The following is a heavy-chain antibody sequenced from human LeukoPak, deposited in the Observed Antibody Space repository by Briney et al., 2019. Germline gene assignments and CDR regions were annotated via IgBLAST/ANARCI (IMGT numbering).Heavy chain of an antibody. Sequence: SETLSLTCTVSGGSISSYYWSWIRQPPGKGLEWIGCIYYSGSTNYNPSLKSRVTISVDTSKNQFSLKLSSVTAADTAVYYCARKSGLGYCSGGSCPLGGHWFDPWGQGTLVTVSS. CDR1: GGSISSYY. CDR3: ARKSGLGYCSGGSCPLGGHWFDP. V-gene: IGHV4-59*01. J-gene: IGHJ5*02. D-gene: IGHD2-15*01. CDR2: IYYSGST.